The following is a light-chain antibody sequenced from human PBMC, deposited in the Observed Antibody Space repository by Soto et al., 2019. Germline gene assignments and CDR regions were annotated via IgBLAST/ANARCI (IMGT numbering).Light chain of an antibody. CDR2: DDT. Sequence: SYELAQPPSVSVAPGQTARITCGGKNIGSKSVHWYQQRPGQAPVLVIYDDTDRPAGIPERFSGSNSGNTATLTISRVEAGDEADYACQVWDSDSAHHVVFGGGTKLTVL. CDR3: QVWDSDSAHHVV. CDR1: NIGSKS. J-gene: IGLJ2*01. V-gene: IGLV3-21*02.